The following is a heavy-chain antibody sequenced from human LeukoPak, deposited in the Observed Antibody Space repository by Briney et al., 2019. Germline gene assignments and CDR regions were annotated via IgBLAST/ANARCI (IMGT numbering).Heavy chain of an antibody. V-gene: IGHV1-8*01. D-gene: IGHD3-3*01. CDR2: MNPNSGNT. J-gene: IGHJ6*03. CDR3: ARGRQVLRFLEWLPRRYYYYMDV. CDR1: GYTFTSYD. Sequence: ASVKVSFKASGYTFTSYDINWVRQATGQGLEWMGWMNPNSGNTGYAQKFQGRVTMTRNTSISTAYMELSSLRSEDTAVYYCARGRQVLRFLEWLPRRYYYYMDVWGKGTTVTVSS.